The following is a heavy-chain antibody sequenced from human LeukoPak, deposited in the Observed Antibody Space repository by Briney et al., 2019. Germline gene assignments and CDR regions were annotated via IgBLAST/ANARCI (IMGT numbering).Heavy chain of an antibody. V-gene: IGHV4-34*01. D-gene: IGHD6-19*01. Sequence: SETLSLTCTVSGGSISSYYWNWIRQPPGKGLEWIGEINHSGSTNYNPSLKSRVTISVDTSKNQFSLKLSSVTAADTAVYYCARLSGWRGLDYWGQGTLVTVSS. CDR3: ARLSGWRGLDY. CDR1: GGSISSYY. CDR2: INHSGST. J-gene: IGHJ4*02.